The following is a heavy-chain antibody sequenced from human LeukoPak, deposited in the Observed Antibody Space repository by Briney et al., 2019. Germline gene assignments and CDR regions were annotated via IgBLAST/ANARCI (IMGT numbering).Heavy chain of an antibody. J-gene: IGHJ4*02. CDR2: MNPNSGNT. V-gene: IGHV1-8*01. CDR3: ARRFVRGVIPEYYFDY. CDR1: GYTFTSYD. Sequence: ASVKVSCKASGYTFTSYDINWVRQATGQGLEWMGWMNPNSGNTGYAQKFQGRVTMTRNTSISTAYMELSSLRSEDTAVYYCARRFVRGVIPEYYFDYWGQGTLVTVSS. D-gene: IGHD3-10*01.